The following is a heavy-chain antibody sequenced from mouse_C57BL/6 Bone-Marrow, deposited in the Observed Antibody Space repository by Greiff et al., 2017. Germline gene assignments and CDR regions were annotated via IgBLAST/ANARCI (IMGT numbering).Heavy chain of an antibody. V-gene: IGHV1-55*01. CDR1: GYTFTSYW. CDR2: IYPGSGST. D-gene: IGHD1-1*01. CDR3: ARGGLTTVVARGYFDY. J-gene: IGHJ2*01. Sequence: VQLQQSGAELVKPGASVKMSCKASGYTFTSYWITWVKQRPGQGLEWIGDIYPGSGSTNYNEKFKSKATLTVDTSSSTAYMQLSRLTSEDSAVYSGARGGLTTVVARGYFDYWGQGTTLTVSS.